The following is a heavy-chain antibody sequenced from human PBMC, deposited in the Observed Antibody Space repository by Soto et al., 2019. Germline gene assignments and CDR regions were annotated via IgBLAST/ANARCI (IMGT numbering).Heavy chain of an antibody. CDR3: ARKDISGTTDY. CDR1: GYTFSNYA. D-gene: IGHD1-7*01. V-gene: IGHV1-18*01. Sequence: QVQLVQSGAEVKKPGASVKVSCKASGYTFSNYAVSWVRQAPGQGLEWMGWISAYNGNTNYAQNLQDRVTMTTDTTPSTAYMELMSLRADDTAMYLWARKDISGTTDYWGEGTLVTVSS. J-gene: IGHJ4*02. CDR2: ISAYNGNT.